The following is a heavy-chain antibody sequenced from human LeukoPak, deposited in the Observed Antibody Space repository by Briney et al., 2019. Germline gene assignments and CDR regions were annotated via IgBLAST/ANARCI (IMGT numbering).Heavy chain of an antibody. Sequence: PGRSLRLSCVASGFTFDDYAMHWVRQVPGKGLEWVSGITWNSNTIRYADSVKGRFTISRDNAKNSLYLQMNSLRPEDTALYYCAKDLGGVYYYGRLDYWGQGILVTVSS. CDR1: GFTFDDYA. D-gene: IGHD3-10*01. CDR2: ITWNSNTI. J-gene: IGHJ4*02. V-gene: IGHV3-9*01. CDR3: AKDLGGVYYYGRLDY.